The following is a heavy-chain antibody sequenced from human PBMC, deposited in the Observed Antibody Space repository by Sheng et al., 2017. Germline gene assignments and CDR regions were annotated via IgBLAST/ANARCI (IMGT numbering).Heavy chain of an antibody. V-gene: IGHV4-59*01. CDR1: GGSINNYY. J-gene: IGHJ4*02. Sequence: QVQLRESGPGLVKPLGAPVPSPCTVSGGSINNYYWTWIRQSPENGIRNVLDIFIPLGAPPSTTPPSTSRGTISADSPRTQFSPVRLSSVTAADSAIYYCARGTKLEQRHPTTFDLSGQGTLVHRLL. CDR2: FIPLGAPP. CDR3: ARGTKLEQRHPTTFDL. D-gene: IGHD1-26*01.